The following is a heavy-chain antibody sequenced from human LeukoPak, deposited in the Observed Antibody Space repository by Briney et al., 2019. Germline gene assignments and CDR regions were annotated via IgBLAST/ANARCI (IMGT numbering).Heavy chain of an antibody. Sequence: GGSLSLSCAASGFPFSSYAMYWVGQAPGKGLEGVAVISYDGSNKYYADSVKGRFTISRDNSKNTLYLQMNSLRAEDTAVYYCARGRYSYGYVGYWGQGTLVTVSS. V-gene: IGHV3-30-3*01. CDR1: GFPFSSYA. D-gene: IGHD5-18*01. CDR3: ARGRYSYGYVGY. J-gene: IGHJ4*02. CDR2: ISYDGSNK.